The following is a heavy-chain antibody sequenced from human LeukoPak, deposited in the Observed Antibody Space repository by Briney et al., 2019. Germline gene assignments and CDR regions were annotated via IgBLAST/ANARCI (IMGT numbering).Heavy chain of an antibody. V-gene: IGHV1-24*01. Sequence: ASVKVSCKVSGYTLTELSMHWVRQAPGKGLEWMGGFDPEDGETIYAQKFQGRVTMTEDTSTDTAYMELSSLRSEDTALYYCATDLRQLVVFDYWGQGTLVTVSS. CDR2: FDPEDGET. D-gene: IGHD6-6*01. J-gene: IGHJ4*02. CDR3: ATDLRQLVVFDY. CDR1: GYTLTELS.